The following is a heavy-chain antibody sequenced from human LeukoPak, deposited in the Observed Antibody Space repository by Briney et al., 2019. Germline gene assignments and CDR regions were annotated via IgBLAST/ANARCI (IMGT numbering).Heavy chain of an antibody. Sequence: GTSLRLSCVASGFTFDYSAFHWVRQAPGKGLEWVSGIGFSTNNVDYADSVRGRFTISRDNTKNSLDLQMDSLRAEDTAFYYCAKDNGNGWSGEFAFEYWGQGILVTVSS. J-gene: IGHJ4*02. D-gene: IGHD3-10*01. CDR3: AKDNGNGWSGEFAFEY. CDR1: GFTFDYSA. CDR2: IGFSTNNV. V-gene: IGHV3-9*01.